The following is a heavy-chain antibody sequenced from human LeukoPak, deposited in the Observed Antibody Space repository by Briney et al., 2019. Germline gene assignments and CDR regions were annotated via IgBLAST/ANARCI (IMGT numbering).Heavy chain of an antibody. J-gene: IGHJ4*02. V-gene: IGHV4-34*01. Sequence: TSETLSLTCAVYGGSFSGYYWSWIRQPPGKGLEWIGEINHSGSTNYNPSLKSRVTISVDTSKNQFSLKLSSVTAADTAVYYCARARVLRYFDWLFRIDYWGQGTLVTVSS. CDR1: GGSFSGYY. CDR3: ARARVLRYFDWLFRIDY. CDR2: INHSGST. D-gene: IGHD3-9*01.